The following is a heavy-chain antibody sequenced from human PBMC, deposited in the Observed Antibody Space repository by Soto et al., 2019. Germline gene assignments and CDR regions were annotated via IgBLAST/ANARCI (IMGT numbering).Heavy chain of an antibody. CDR3: ARLRLRGITMVRGNPYYYYYGMDV. CDR2: INHSGST. D-gene: IGHD3-10*01. V-gene: IGHV4-34*01. Sequence: PSETLSLTCAVYGGSFSGYYWSWIRQPPGKGLEWIGEINHSGSTNYNPSLKSRVTISVDTSKNQFSLKLSSVTAADTAVYYCARLRLRGITMVRGNPYYYYYGMDVWGQGTTVTVSS. J-gene: IGHJ6*02. CDR1: GGSFSGYY.